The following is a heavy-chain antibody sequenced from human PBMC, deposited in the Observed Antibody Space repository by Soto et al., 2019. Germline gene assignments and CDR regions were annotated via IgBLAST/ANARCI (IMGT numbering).Heavy chain of an antibody. CDR2: ISGSGGST. V-gene: IGHV3-23*01. CDR1: GFTFSSYA. J-gene: IGHJ6*02. D-gene: IGHD3-10*01. Sequence: GGSLRLSCAASGFTFSSYAMSWVRQAPGKGLEWVSAISGSGGSTYYADSVKGRFTISRDNSKNTLYLQMNSLRAEDTAVYYCAKDRGSLLWFGELLHYYYYGMDVWGQGTTVTVSS. CDR3: AKDRGSLLWFGELLHYYYYGMDV.